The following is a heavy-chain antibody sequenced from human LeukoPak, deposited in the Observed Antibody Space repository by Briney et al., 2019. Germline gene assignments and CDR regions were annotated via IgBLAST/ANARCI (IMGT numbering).Heavy chain of an antibody. D-gene: IGHD5-12*01. J-gene: IGHJ3*02. Sequence: PSETLSLTCAVYGGSFSGYYWSWIRQPPGKGLEWIGEINHSGSTNYNPSLKSRVTISVDTSKNQFSLKLSSVTAADTAVYYCARGREWLRLSLLGRPNDAFDIWGQGTMVTVSS. CDR2: INHSGST. V-gene: IGHV4-34*01. CDR1: GGSFSGYY. CDR3: ARGREWLRLSLLGRPNDAFDI.